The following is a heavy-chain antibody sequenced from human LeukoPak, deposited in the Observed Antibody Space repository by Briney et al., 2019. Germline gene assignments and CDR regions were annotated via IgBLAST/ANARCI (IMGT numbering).Heavy chain of an antibody. CDR3: ARGVDYGSDV. J-gene: IGHJ6*02. D-gene: IGHD2-15*01. Sequence: SGGSLRLSCAASDFILRAYGMNWVRQAPGKGLVWVSHVNFDGSSTSYADSVKGRFTISRDNARNTLYLQMNSLRVEDTAVYYCARGVDYGSDVWGQGTTVTVSS. V-gene: IGHV3-74*01. CDR2: VNFDGSST. CDR1: DFILRAYG.